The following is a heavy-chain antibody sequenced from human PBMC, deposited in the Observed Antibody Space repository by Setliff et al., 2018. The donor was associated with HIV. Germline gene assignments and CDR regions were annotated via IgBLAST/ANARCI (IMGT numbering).Heavy chain of an antibody. Sequence: SETLSLTCTVSGGSISSGSYYWSWIRQPAGKGLEWIGRIYTSGSTNFNPSLKSRVTISFDTSKNQFSLKLNSVTAADTAVYFCARDRHSSGLGSYGPWGPGILVTVSS. CDR2: IYTSGST. CDR3: ARDRHSSGLGSYGP. V-gene: IGHV4-61*02. J-gene: IGHJ5*02. D-gene: IGHD3-10*01. CDR1: GGSISSGSYY.